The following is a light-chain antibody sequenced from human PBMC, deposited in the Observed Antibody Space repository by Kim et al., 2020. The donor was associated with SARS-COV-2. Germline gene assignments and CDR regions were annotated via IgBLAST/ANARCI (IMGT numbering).Light chain of an antibody. J-gene: IGKJ1*01. CDR1: QGIRND. CDR3: LQYNSYPQT. V-gene: IGKV1-17*01. CDR2: GAS. Sequence: DIQMTQSTSSLSASVGDRVTITCRASQGIRNDLVWFQQKPGKAPKRLIYGASSLQTGVPSRFSGRGSGTEFTLTISSLQPEDFATYYCLQYNSYPQTFGQGTKVDIK.